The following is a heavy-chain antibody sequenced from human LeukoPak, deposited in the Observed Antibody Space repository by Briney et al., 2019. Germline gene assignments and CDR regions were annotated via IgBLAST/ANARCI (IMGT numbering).Heavy chain of an antibody. V-gene: IGHV1-8*01. CDR1: GYTFTSYD. D-gene: IGHD3-3*01. CDR3: ARRSGLGIGFGYYYYYMDV. Sequence: GASVKVSCKASGYTFTSYDINWVRQATGQGLEWMGWMNPNSGNTGYAKKFQGRVTMTRNNSISTAYMELSSLRSEDTAVYYCARRSGLGIGFGYYYYYMDVWRKGTTVTVSS. CDR2: MNPNSGNT. J-gene: IGHJ6*03.